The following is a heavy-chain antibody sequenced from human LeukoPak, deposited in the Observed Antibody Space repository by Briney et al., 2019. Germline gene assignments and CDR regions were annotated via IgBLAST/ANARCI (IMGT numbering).Heavy chain of an antibody. CDR2: IYYSGST. V-gene: IGHV4-30-2*01. CDR3: ASGTTSFFDY. Sequence: PSETLSLTCAVSGGSISSGGYSWSWIRQPPGKGLEWIGYIYYSGSTYYNPSLKSRVTISVDRSKNQFSLKLSSVTAADTAVYYCASGTTSFFDYWGQGTLVTVSS. D-gene: IGHD2/OR15-2a*01. J-gene: IGHJ4*02. CDR1: GGSISSGGYS.